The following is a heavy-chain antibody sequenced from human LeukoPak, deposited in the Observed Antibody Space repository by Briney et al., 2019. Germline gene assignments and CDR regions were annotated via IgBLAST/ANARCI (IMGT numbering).Heavy chain of an antibody. CDR1: GYSFINYW. Sequence: GESLQISCQGSGYSFINYWIGWVRQMPGKGLEWMGIIYPADSHTSYSPSFQGQVTISADKSISTAYLQWNSLKASDTAMYYCAIQYYYDSSGYYRRGFDYWGQGTLVTVSS. CDR2: IYPADSHT. V-gene: IGHV5-51*01. CDR3: AIQYYYDSSGYYRRGFDY. D-gene: IGHD3-22*01. J-gene: IGHJ4*02.